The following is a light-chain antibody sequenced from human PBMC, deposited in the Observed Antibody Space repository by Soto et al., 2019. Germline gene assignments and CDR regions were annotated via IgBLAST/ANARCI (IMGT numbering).Light chain of an antibody. CDR2: EVS. Sequence: VRTQPRSVSGSPGQSVAISCNGTSSDLGSYNRVSWYQQPPGTAPKLMIYEVSNRPSGVPDRFSGSKSGTTASLTISGLQAEDEADYYCSSYTSNSTYVFGIGTRSPS. V-gene: IGLV2-18*02. CDR1: SSDLGSYNR. CDR3: SSYTSNSTYV. J-gene: IGLJ1*01.